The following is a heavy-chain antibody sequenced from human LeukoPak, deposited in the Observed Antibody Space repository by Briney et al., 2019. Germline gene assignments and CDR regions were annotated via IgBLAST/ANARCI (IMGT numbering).Heavy chain of an antibody. J-gene: IGHJ4*02. CDR2: IYSSGST. CDR3: ARDSSGWRSIFDY. CDR1: GXSISSNF. Sequence: SETLSLTCSVSGXSISSNFWSWIRQPPGKGLEWMGYIYSSGSTKYNPSLKSRVTISVDTSKNQFSLKLSSVTPEDTAVYYCARDSSGWRSIFDYWGQGTLVSVSS. D-gene: IGHD6-19*01. V-gene: IGHV4-59*12.